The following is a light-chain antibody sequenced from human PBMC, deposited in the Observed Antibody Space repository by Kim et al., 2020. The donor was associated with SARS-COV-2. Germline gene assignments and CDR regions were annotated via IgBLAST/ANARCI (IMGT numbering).Light chain of an antibody. CDR3: QAWDSSTAV. J-gene: IGLJ3*02. CDR2: QDS. CDR1: KLGDKY. Sequence: VSPGQTASMPCSGDKLGDKYACWYQQKPGQSPVLVIYQDSKRPSGIPERFSGSNSGNTATLTISGTQAMDEADYYCQAWDSSTAVFGGGTQLTVL. V-gene: IGLV3-1*01.